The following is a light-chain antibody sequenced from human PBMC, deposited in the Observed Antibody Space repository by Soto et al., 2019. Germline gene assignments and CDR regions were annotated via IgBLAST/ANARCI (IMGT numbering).Light chain of an antibody. CDR3: KQYNSYSWT. CDR1: QRISNW. CDR2: KAS. J-gene: IGKJ1*01. V-gene: IGKV1-5*03. Sequence: IQMTQSPSTLSASVGDRVTITCRASQRISNWLAWYQQKPGKAPKLLIYKASSLESGVPSRFSGSGSGTECTLTISSLQPDDFATYYCKQYNSYSWTFGQGTKVEIK.